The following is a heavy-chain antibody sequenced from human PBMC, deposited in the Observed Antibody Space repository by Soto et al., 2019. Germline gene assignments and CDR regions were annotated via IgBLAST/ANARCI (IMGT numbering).Heavy chain of an antibody. CDR1: GFTFSRYT. D-gene: IGHD2-21*02. Sequence: GGSLRLSCAASGFTFSRYTMNWVRQAPGKGPEWVSYISISSSDKYYADSVKGRFTISRDNAGNSLYLQMNSLRDEDTAVYYCARGGVTPIHYYYYYGLDVWGQGTTVTVSS. J-gene: IGHJ6*02. V-gene: IGHV3-48*02. CDR2: ISISSSDK. CDR3: ARGGVTPIHYYYYYGLDV.